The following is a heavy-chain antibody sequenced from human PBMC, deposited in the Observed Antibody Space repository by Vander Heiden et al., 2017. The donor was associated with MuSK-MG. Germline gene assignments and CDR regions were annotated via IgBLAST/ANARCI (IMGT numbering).Heavy chain of an antibody. CDR1: GGSFSGYY. J-gene: IGHJ4*01. V-gene: IGHV4-34*01. CDR3: ARGRRITMVRGTLRSCSGQRVFDY. CDR2: INHSGST. Sequence: QVQLQQWGAGLLKPSETLSLTCAVYGGSFSGYYWSWIRQPPGKGLEWIGEINHSGSTNYNPSLKSRVTISVDTSKNQFSLKLSSVTAADTAVYYCARGRRITMVRGTLRSCSGQRVFDYWGHGTLVTVSS. D-gene: IGHD3-10*01.